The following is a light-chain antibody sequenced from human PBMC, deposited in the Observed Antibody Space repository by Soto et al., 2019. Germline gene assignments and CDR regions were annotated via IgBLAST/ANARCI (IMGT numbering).Light chain of an antibody. J-gene: IGKJ1*01. CDR3: QQYGSSPTWT. Sequence: VSTQSPGTLALSAGERATLSCRASQSVSSNYLAWYQQKPGQAPRLLIYGASTRATGIPDRFSGSGSGTDVTPTISRLEPEDSAVYYCQQYGSSPTWTFGQGTKVDIK. CDR1: QSVSSNY. V-gene: IGKV3-20*01. CDR2: GAS.